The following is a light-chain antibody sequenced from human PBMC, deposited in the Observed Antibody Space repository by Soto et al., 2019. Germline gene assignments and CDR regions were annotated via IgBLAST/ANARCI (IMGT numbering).Light chain of an antibody. V-gene: IGKV3-15*01. J-gene: IGKJ5*01. CDR2: SAS. CDR1: QSLRSN. CDR3: QHRMNWPLT. Sequence: EIGMTQSPVTLSVSPGETVILSCRANQSLRSNLAWYQQKPGQTPRLLIYSASIRAAATPARFSGSGAGTNFSLTISSLQSEDFAVYYCQHRMNWPLTFGQGTRLEIK.